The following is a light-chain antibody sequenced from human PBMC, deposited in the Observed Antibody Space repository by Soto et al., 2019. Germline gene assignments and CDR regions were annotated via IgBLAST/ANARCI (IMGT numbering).Light chain of an antibody. CDR3: QQYGSSPPIT. Sequence: EIVLTQSPDTLSLSPGERATLSCRASQSVSSDYLVWYQQKPGLPPRLLIYGASRRATGIPDRFSGSGSGTDFTLTISRLEPEDFAVYYCQQYGSSPPITFGQGTRLEIK. V-gene: IGKV3-20*01. J-gene: IGKJ5*01. CDR2: GAS. CDR1: QSVSSDY.